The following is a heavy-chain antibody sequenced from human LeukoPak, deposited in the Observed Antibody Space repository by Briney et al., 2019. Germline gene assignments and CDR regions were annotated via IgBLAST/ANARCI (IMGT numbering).Heavy chain of an antibody. D-gene: IGHD3-22*01. CDR3: ARAHTSRAGHLSDYYYSRGYYF. J-gene: IGHJ4*02. CDR1: GGTFSSYA. CDR2: IIPIFGTA. Sequence: SVKVSCKASGGTFSSYAISWVRQAPGQGLEWMGGIIPIFGTANYAQKFQGRVTITADESTSTAYMELSSLRSEDTAVYYCARAHTSRAGHLSDYYYSRGYYFGGQGPLVTVSS. V-gene: IGHV1-69*13.